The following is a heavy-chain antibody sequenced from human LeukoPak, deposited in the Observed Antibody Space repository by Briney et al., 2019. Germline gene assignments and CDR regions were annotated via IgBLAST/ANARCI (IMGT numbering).Heavy chain of an antibody. D-gene: IGHD3-16*01. J-gene: IGHJ5*02. Sequence: PGGSLRLSCAASGFTFSSYSMNWVRRAPGKGLEWVSYISSSSSTIYYADSVKGRFTISRDNAKNSLYLQMNSLRAEDTAVYYCARDSGGSPRWFDPWGQGTLVTVSS. CDR3: ARDSGGSPRWFDP. CDR2: ISSSSSTI. V-gene: IGHV3-48*01. CDR1: GFTFSSYS.